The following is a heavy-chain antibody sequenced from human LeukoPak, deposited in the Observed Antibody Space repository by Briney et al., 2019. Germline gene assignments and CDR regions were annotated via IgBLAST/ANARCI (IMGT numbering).Heavy chain of an antibody. V-gene: IGHV4-39*01. D-gene: IGHD6-13*01. J-gene: IGHJ4*02. CDR2: IYYSGST. CDR3: ARLEGIAAAGY. CDR1: GGSISSSSYY. Sequence: PSETLSLTCTVSGGSISSSSYYWGWMRQPPGKGREWIGSIYYSGSTYYNPSLKSRVTISVDTSKNQFSLKLSSVTAADTAVYYCARLEGIAAAGYWGQGTLVTVSS.